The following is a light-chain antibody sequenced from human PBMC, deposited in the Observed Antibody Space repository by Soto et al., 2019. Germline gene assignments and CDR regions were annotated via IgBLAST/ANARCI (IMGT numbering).Light chain of an antibody. CDR1: QSVSSNY. CDR3: QQYGTSPTT. V-gene: IGKV3-20*01. CDR2: GAS. J-gene: IGKJ1*01. Sequence: EIVLTQSPGTLSLSPGERATLSCRASQSVSSNYLAWYQHKPGQAPRRLIFGASFRATGIPDRFSGSGSGTDFTLTISRLEPEDSAVYYCQQYGTSPTTFGQGTKVDIK.